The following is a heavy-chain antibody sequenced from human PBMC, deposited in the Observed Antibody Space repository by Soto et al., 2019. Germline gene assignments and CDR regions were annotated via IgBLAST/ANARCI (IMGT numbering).Heavy chain of an antibody. CDR2: IVVGSGNT. Sequence: ASVKVSCKASGFTFTSSAMQWVRQARGQRLEWIGWIVVGSGNTNYAQKFQERVTITRDMSTSTAYMELSSLRSEDTAVYYCGADRSYGDYVYWGQGTLVTVSS. D-gene: IGHD4-17*01. CDR3: GADRSYGDYVY. V-gene: IGHV1-58*02. CDR1: GFTFTSSA. J-gene: IGHJ4*02.